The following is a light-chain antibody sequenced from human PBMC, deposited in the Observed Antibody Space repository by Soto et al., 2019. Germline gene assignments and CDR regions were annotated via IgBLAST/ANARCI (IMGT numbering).Light chain of an antibody. CDR3: SSLAGSEYYV. Sequence: QSALTQPPSASGSPGQSVTIPCTGTSSDVGGYNYVSWYQQHPGKAPKLIIYEVSKRPSGVPDRFSGSKSGYTASLTVSGLQAEDEADYYCSSLAGSEYYVFGTGTKLTVL. V-gene: IGLV2-8*01. CDR2: EVS. J-gene: IGLJ1*01. CDR1: SSDVGGYNY.